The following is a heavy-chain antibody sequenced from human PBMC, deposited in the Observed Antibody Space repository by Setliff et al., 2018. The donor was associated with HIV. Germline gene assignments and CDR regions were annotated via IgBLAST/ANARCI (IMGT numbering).Heavy chain of an antibody. V-gene: IGHV4-4*09. CDR2: IHTNRGT. CDR3: ARHPREEPERNYKFDS. D-gene: IGHD1-7*01. J-gene: IGHJ4*02. Sequence: PSETLSLTCTVSGSSISGYYWSWIRQSPGKGLEWIGYIHTNRGTKTNPSLKTRATVSLDTSKNQFFLRLTSVTATDTAIYYCARHPREEPERNYKFDSWGQGTLVTVSS. CDR1: GSSISGYY.